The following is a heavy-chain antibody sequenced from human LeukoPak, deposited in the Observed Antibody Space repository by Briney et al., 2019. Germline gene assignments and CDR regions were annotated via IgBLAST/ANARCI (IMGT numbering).Heavy chain of an antibody. CDR1: GFTFSSYS. Sequence: PGGSLRLSCAASGFTFSSYSMNWVRQAPGKGLEWVSSISSSSSYIYYADSVKGRFTISRDNAKNSLYLQMNSLRAEDTAVYYCARDPSYPGYDSSGPLDYWGQGTLVTVSS. CDR3: ARDPSYPGYDSSGPLDY. V-gene: IGHV3-21*01. D-gene: IGHD3-22*01. CDR2: ISSSSSYI. J-gene: IGHJ4*02.